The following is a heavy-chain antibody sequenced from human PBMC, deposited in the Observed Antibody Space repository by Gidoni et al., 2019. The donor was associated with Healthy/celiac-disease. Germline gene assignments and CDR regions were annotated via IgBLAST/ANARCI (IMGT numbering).Heavy chain of an antibody. CDR1: GFTFSSYG. Sequence: QVQLVESGGGVVQPGRSLRLSCADPGFTFSSYGMHWVRQAPGKGLEWVAVITYDGSNKYYEDSVKGRFTISRDNSKNTLYLQMNSLRAEDTAVYYCAKDPPSYYDSSGYPTYFDYWGQGTLVTVSS. CDR3: AKDPPSYYDSSGYPTYFDY. D-gene: IGHD3-22*01. CDR2: ITYDGSNK. V-gene: IGHV3-30*18. J-gene: IGHJ4*02.